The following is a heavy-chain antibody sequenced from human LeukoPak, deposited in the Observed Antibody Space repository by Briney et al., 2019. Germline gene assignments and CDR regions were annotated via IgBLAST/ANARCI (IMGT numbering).Heavy chain of an antibody. CDR2: INPNSGGT. J-gene: IGHJ4*02. D-gene: IGHD3-22*01. CDR1: GYTFTSYG. Sequence: ASVKVSCKATGYTFTSYGISWVRQAPGQGLEWMGWINPNSGGTNYAQKFQGRVTMTRDTSISTAYMELSRLRSDDTAVYYCARDPDSSGYVDYWGQGTLVTVSS. V-gene: IGHV1-2*02. CDR3: ARDPDSSGYVDY.